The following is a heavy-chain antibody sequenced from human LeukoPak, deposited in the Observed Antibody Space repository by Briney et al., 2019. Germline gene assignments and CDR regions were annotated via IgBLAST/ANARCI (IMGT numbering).Heavy chain of an antibody. D-gene: IGHD1-26*01. CDR1: GFTFSSYD. CDR2: IWYDGSNT. V-gene: IGHV3-33*01. CDR3: AGDRKSGNFLGEFDH. Sequence: GGSLRLSCAASGFTFSSYDMHWVRQAPGKGLEWVALIWYDGSNTYYTDSVRGRFTISRDNSKSTLYLQMNSLRAEDTAIYYCAGDRKSGNFLGEFDHWGLGTLVTVSS. J-gene: IGHJ5*02.